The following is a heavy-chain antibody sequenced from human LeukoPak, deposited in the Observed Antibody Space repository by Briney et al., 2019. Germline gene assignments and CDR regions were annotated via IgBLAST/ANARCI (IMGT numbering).Heavy chain of an antibody. J-gene: IGHJ4*02. CDR1: GYTLTELS. V-gene: IGHV1-24*01. D-gene: IGHD6-19*01. CDR2: FDPEDGET. Sequence: VKVSCKVSGYTLTELSMHWVRQAPGKGLEWMGGFDPEDGETIYAQKFQGRVTMTEDTSTDTAYMELSGLRSEDTAVYYCATAPFSSGWYGFDYWGQGTLVTVSS. CDR3: ATAPFSSGWYGFDY.